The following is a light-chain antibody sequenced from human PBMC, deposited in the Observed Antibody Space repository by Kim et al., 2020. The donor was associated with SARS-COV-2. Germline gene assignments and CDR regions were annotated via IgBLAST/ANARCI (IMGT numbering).Light chain of an antibody. CDR2: DDS. Sequence: PGNAARITWGVNNIGSKSVHRYQQKPGQAPVLVIYDDSDRPSGIPERFSGSKSGNTASLTISRVEAGDEADYYCQVLDSSSDHLYVFGTGTKVTVL. J-gene: IGLJ1*01. CDR3: QVLDSSSDHLYV. CDR1: NIGSKS. V-gene: IGLV3-21*03.